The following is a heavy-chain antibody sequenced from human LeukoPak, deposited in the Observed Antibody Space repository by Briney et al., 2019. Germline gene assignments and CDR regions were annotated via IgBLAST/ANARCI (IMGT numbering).Heavy chain of an antibody. Sequence: GGPRRLSFPAPEFTFSSHGMTWFRKPPGKGRNGVANVKQDGGEKYYVDSVKGRFTISRDNAKNSLYLQMHSLRAEDTAVYYCAKAYGAYAAAAHIWGQGTMVTVSS. CDR1: EFTFSSHG. CDR3: AKAYGAYAAAAHI. V-gene: IGHV3-7*01. J-gene: IGHJ3*02. CDR2: VKQDGGEK. D-gene: IGHD4-17*01.